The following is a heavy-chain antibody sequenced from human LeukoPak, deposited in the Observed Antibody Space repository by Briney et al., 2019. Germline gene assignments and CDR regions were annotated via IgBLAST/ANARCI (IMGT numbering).Heavy chain of an antibody. V-gene: IGHV1-2*02. CDR1: GYTFTGYY. D-gene: IGHD4-17*01. CDR2: INPNSGGT. J-gene: IGHJ3*02. CDR3: ATVMGWASEVTKSRVAFDI. Sequence: ASVKVSCKASGYTFTGYYMHWVRQAPGQGLEWMGWINPNSGGTNFAQKLQGRVTMTRDTSISTAYMELSSLRSEDTAVYHCATVMGWASEVTKSRVAFDIWGHGTMVTVSS.